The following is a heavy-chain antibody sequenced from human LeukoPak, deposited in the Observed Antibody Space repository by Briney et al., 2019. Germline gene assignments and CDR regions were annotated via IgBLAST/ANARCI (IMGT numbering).Heavy chain of an antibody. CDR1: GFTFSSYW. Sequence: GGSLRLSCAASGFTFSSYWMHWVRQVPGRGLEWVSSISSSSSYISHADSVKGRFTISRDNAKNSLYLQMNSLRVEDTAVYYCARDLQGNTTGPGEYWGQGTLVTVSS. V-gene: IGHV3-21*01. J-gene: IGHJ4*02. D-gene: IGHD1-1*01. CDR3: ARDLQGNTTGPGEY. CDR2: ISSSSSYI.